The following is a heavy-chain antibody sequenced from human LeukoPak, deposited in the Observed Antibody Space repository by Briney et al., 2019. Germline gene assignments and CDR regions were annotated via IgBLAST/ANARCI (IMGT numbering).Heavy chain of an antibody. CDR2: IWYDGSNK. Sequence: RGSLRLSCAASGFTFSSYGMHWVRQAPGKGLEWVAVIWYDGSNKYYADSVKGRFSISRDNSKNTLYLQMNSLRAEDTAVYYCARGGVVVVPAAKLDYWGQGTLVTVSS. V-gene: IGHV3-33*01. CDR3: ARGGVVVVPAAKLDY. CDR1: GFTFSSYG. J-gene: IGHJ4*02. D-gene: IGHD2-2*01.